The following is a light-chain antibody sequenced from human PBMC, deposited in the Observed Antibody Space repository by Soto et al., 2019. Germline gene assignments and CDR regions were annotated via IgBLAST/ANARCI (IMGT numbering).Light chain of an antibody. CDR2: NAS. Sequence: FRMHQSPSTLSAAVGDRVPITFRASRNIERWLAWYQQKPGKPPKLLILNASTLGSGVPSRFSGSGSGTEFTLTISGLQPDDFATYYCQHCDTSWPSAQGTKVDIK. CDR3: QHCDTSWP. V-gene: IGKV1-5*01. J-gene: IGKJ1*01. CDR1: RNIERW.